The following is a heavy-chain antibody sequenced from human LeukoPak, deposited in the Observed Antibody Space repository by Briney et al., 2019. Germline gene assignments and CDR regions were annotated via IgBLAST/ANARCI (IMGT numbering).Heavy chain of an antibody. V-gene: IGHV4-59*08. CDR2: IYYSGSP. Sequence: SETLSLTCTVSGGSISSYFWSWIRQPPGKGLEWIGYIYYSGSPNYNFSLKSRVTISVDTSKNQFSLKLSSVTAADTAVYYCARHGSKKYFDWLLYPFDYWGQGTLVTVSS. CDR3: ARHGSKKYFDWLLYPFDY. D-gene: IGHD3-9*01. CDR1: GGSISSYF. J-gene: IGHJ4*02.